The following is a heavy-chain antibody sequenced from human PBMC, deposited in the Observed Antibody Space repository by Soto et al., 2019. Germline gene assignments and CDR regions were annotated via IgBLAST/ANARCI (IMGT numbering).Heavy chain of an antibody. J-gene: IGHJ6*02. D-gene: IGHD2-15*01. CDR1: GFSLSTSGVG. CDR2: IYWDDDK. CDR3: AYLPCSGGSCYWFSYSGMDV. V-gene: IGHV2-5*02. Sequence: QITLKESGPTLVKPTQTLTLTCTFSGFSLSTSGVGVAWIRQPPGKALEWLALIYWDDDKRYRPSLETRLTGTTDTSKNQAGLSMTDMDSVGTATYYCAYLPCSGGSCYWFSYSGMDVWGQGTTVTVSS.